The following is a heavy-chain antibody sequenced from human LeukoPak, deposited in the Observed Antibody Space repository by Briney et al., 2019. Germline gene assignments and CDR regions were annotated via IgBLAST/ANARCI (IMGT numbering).Heavy chain of an antibody. CDR2: IYSDGSS. D-gene: IGHD3-10*01. V-gene: IGHV3-53*01. Sequence: GGSLRLSCVASAFSVSSNCMTWVRQAPGGGLEWVSVIYSDGSSYYSGSVKGRFTISRDSSKNTLYLQMNNLRAEDTAVYYCARERIYFSSGGDLRDARLFYYYGMDVWGQGTTVTVSS. J-gene: IGHJ6*02. CDR3: ARERIYFSSGGDLRDARLFYYYGMDV. CDR1: AFSVSSNC.